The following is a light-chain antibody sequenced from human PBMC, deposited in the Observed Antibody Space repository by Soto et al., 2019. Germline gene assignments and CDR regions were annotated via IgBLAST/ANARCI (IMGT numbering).Light chain of an antibody. CDR2: EVN. V-gene: IGLV2-14*01. Sequence: QSALAQPASVSGSPGQSITISCTGSSSDVGGYNYVSWYQHQPGKAPKLMIYEVNNRPSGVSNRLSGSKSGNTASLTISGLQAEDEADYYCASYTSSTTRVFGTGTKVTVL. CDR3: ASYTSSTTRV. J-gene: IGLJ1*01. CDR1: SSDVGGYNY.